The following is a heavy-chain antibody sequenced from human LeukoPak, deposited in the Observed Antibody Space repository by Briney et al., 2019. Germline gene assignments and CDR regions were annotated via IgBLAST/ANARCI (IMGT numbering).Heavy chain of an antibody. J-gene: IGHJ6*03. CDR3: ARDRYYYDSSGYNYMDV. CDR1: GYSISSGYY. D-gene: IGHD3-22*01. Sequence: SETLSLTCTVSGYSISSGYYWSWIRQPAGKGLEWIGRIYTSGSTNYNPSLKSRATMSVDTSKNQFSLKLSSVTAADTAVYYCARDRYYYDSSGYNYMDVWGKGTTVTISS. V-gene: IGHV4-4*07. CDR2: IYTSGST.